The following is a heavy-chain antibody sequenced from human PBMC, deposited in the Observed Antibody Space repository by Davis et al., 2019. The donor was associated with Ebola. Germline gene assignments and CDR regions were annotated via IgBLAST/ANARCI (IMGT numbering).Heavy chain of an antibody. Sequence: ASVKVSCKASGYTFTSYYMHWVRQAPGQGLEWMGIINPSGGSTSYAQKFQGRVTMTRDTSTSTVYMELSSLRSEDTAVYYCARGVSHSSSWPNWFDPWGQGTLVTVSS. J-gene: IGHJ5*02. V-gene: IGHV1-46*01. D-gene: IGHD6-13*01. CDR1: GYTFTSYY. CDR2: INPSGGST. CDR3: ARGVSHSSSWPNWFDP.